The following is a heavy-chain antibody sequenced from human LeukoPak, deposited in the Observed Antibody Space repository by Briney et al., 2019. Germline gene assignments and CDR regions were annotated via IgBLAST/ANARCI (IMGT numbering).Heavy chain of an antibody. CDR2: ISAYNGNT. D-gene: IGHD1-20*01. Sequence: ASVKVSCKASGYTFTSYGISWVRQAPGRGLEWMGWISAYNGNTNYAQKLQGRVTMTTDTSTSTAYMELRSLRSDDTAVYYCARELKYNWNDVTIDYWGQGTLVTVSS. CDR1: GYTFTSYG. CDR3: ARELKYNWNDVTIDY. V-gene: IGHV1-18*01. J-gene: IGHJ4*02.